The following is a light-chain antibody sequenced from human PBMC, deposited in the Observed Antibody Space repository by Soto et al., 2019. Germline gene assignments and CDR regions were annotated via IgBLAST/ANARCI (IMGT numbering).Light chain of an antibody. J-gene: IGKJ5*01. V-gene: IGKV3-15*01. CDR2: GAS. Sequence: EIVMTQSPATLSVSPGERATLSCRASQSVSSNLAWYQQKPGQAPRLLIYGASTRATGIPARFSGSGSGTEFTLTISSLQSEDFAVYYCQQYNNWPPMYTLGQGTRLAIK. CDR3: QQYNNWPPMYT. CDR1: QSVSSN.